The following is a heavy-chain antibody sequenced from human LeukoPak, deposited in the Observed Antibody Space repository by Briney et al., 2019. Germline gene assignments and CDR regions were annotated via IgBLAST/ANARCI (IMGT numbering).Heavy chain of an antibody. Sequence: GSLRLSCAASGFTFSSYGMHWVRQAPGKGLEWVAVISYDGSNKYYADSVKGRFTISRDNSKNTLYLQMNSLRAEDTAVYYCTKVGRYGSGSYYSYYYYGMDVWGQGTTVTVSS. V-gene: IGHV3-30*18. D-gene: IGHD3-10*01. CDR3: TKVGRYGSGSYYSYYYYGMDV. J-gene: IGHJ6*02. CDR1: GFTFSSYG. CDR2: ISYDGSNK.